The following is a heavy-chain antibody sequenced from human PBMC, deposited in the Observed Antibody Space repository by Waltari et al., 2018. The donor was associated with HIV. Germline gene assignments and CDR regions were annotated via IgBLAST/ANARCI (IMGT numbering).Heavy chain of an antibody. D-gene: IGHD2-2*01. V-gene: IGHV3-33*01. J-gene: IGHJ5*02. CDR3: ARGGPSSTSWYMWFDP. CDR2: RGYDGSVK. Sequence: QVRLVESGGGVVQPGRSLSLSCATSGFIFSNYDIHWVRQAQGKGWEWLAIRGYDGSVKNYADSGKGRFTISRDNSQNTAYLQMNTLRVDDTAIYYCARGGPSSTSWYMWFDPWGQGTLVTVSS. CDR1: GFIFSNYD.